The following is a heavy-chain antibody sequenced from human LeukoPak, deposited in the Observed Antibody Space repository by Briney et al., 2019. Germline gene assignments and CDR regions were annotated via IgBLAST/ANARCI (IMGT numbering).Heavy chain of an antibody. CDR3: ARGIAAAGTNWFDP. J-gene: IGHJ5*02. CDR2: ISYDGSNK. Sequence: GGSLRLSCTASGFTFGDYAMSWVRQAPGKGLEWVAVISYDGSNKYYADSVKGRFTISRDNSKNTLYLQMNSLRAEDTAVYYCARGIAAAGTNWFDPWGQGTLVTVSS. V-gene: IGHV3-30-3*01. D-gene: IGHD6-13*01. CDR1: GFTFGDYA.